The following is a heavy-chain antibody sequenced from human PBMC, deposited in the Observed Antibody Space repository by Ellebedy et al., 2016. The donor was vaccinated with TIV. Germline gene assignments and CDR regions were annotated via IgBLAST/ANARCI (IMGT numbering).Heavy chain of an antibody. J-gene: IGHJ4*02. CDR1: GLTFSNYA. CDR3: AKAVAAAGKGVFDY. CDR2: ISGSGGST. V-gene: IGHV3-23*01. Sequence: GGSLRLSXAASGLTFSNYAMSWVRQAPGKGLEWVSGISGSGGSTYYADSVKGRFTISRDNSKNTLYLQMNSLRAEDTAVYYCAKAVAAAGKGVFDYWGQGILVTVSS. D-gene: IGHD6-13*01.